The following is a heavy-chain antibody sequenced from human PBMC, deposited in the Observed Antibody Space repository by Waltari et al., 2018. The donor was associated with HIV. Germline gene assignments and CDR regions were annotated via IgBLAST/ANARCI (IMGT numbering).Heavy chain of an antibody. CDR3: ARGAFGETDY. Sequence: EVQLVESGGGVARRGWPLRLSGAGSGFTFDNYGMSWGRQVPGKGLEWVAGINFHGNVTGHGDSVKGRFTIFRDNAKKSVYLQMNSLRIEDTALYYCARGAFGETDYWGQGTLVTVVS. CDR2: INFHGNVT. J-gene: IGHJ4*02. D-gene: IGHD3-10*01. CDR1: GFTFDNYG. V-gene: IGHV3-20*04.